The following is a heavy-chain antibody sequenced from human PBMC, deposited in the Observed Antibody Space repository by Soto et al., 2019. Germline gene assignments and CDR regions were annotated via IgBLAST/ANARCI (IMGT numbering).Heavy chain of an antibody. CDR3: ARDEWLVRKYFDY. Sequence: GGSLRLSCEASGFHFSNYWMSWVRQAPGKGLEWVANIKKDGTERYYVDSVKGRFTISRDNAKNSLYLQMNSVRDEDTAVYFCARDEWLVRKYFDYWGQGALVTVSS. CDR1: GFHFSNYW. V-gene: IGHV3-7*01. CDR2: IKKDGTER. J-gene: IGHJ4*02. D-gene: IGHD6-19*01.